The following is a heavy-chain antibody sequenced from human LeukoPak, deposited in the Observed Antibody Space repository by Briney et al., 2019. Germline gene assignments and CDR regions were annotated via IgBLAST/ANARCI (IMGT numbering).Heavy chain of an antibody. D-gene: IGHD3-22*01. J-gene: IGHJ4*02. CDR3: ASLALYDSSGYYPYSAPLNY. CDR2: ISSSSSYI. Sequence: GGSLRLSCAASGFTFSSYSMNWVRQAPGKGLEWVSSISSSSSYIYYADSVKGRFTISRDNAKNSLYLQMNSLRAEDTAVYYCASLALYDSSGYYPYSAPLNYWGQRTLVTVSS. CDR1: GFTFSSYS. V-gene: IGHV3-21*01.